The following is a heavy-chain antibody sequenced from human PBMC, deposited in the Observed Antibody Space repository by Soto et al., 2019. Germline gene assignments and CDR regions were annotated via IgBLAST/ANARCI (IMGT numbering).Heavy chain of an antibody. D-gene: IGHD3-22*01. CDR1: GYTFTSYG. V-gene: IGHV1-18*01. J-gene: IGHJ6*02. CDR3: AREKAYYYDSSGSATYYYYYYGMDV. Sequence: ASVKVSCKASGYTFTSYGISWVRQAPGQGLEWMGWINAYNGNTNYAQKLQGRVTMTTDTSTSTAYMELRSLRSDDTAVYYCAREKAYYYDSSGSATYYYYYYGMDVWGQGTTVTVSS. CDR2: INAYNGNT.